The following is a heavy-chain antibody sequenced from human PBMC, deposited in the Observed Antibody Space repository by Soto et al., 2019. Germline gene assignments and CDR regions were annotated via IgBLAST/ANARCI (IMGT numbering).Heavy chain of an antibody. V-gene: IGHV3-21*01. J-gene: IGHJ6*02. Sequence: PGGSLRLSCAASGFTFSSYSMNWVRQAPGKGLEWVSSISSSSSYIYYADSVKGRFTISRDNAKNSLYLQMNSLRAGDTAVYYCARTIQRGYYGMDVWGQGTTVTVSS. CDR1: GFTFSSYS. CDR2: ISSSSSYI. CDR3: ARTIQRGYYGMDV. D-gene: IGHD3-3*01.